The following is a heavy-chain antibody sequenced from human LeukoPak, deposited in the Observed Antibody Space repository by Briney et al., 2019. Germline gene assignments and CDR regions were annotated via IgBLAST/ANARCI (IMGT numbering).Heavy chain of an antibody. D-gene: IGHD6-13*01. Sequence: PGGSLRLSCAASGFTFSGYYMSWIRQAPGKGLEWVSWISSSGSSTNYADSVRGRFTISRDNANNSLYLQMNSLRAEDTAVYYCVRDPEPGIAAAGWGDYWGQGTLVTVSS. J-gene: IGHJ4*02. CDR2: ISSSGSST. CDR1: GFTFSGYY. V-gene: IGHV3-11*06. CDR3: VRDPEPGIAAAGWGDY.